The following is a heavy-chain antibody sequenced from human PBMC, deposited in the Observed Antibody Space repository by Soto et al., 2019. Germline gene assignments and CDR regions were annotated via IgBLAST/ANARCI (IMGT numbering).Heavy chain of an antibody. V-gene: IGHV3-33*01. CDR3: ARSTLEWLLVFDL. D-gene: IGHD3-3*01. CDR1: GFLFSSYG. CDR2: LWPDGTNE. J-gene: IGHJ5*02. Sequence: QPGGSLRLSCAASGFLFSSYGMNWVRQAPGKGLEWVAVLWPDGTNENYADSVRGRFTISRDNSKNTLSLQMNSLRAEDAAVYYCARSTLEWLLVFDLWGQGTQVTVSS.